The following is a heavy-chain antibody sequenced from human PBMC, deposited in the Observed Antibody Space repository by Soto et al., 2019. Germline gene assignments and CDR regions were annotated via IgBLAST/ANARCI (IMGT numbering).Heavy chain of an antibody. CDR2: ISYDGSNK. CDR1: GFTFSSYG. CDR3: AKASIAVAGTGSVFDY. V-gene: IGHV3-30*18. Sequence: QVQLVESGGGVVQPGRSLRLSCAASGFTFSSYGMHWVRQAPGKGLEWVAVISYDGSNKYYADSVKGRFTISRDNSKNTLYLQMNSLRAEDTAVYYCAKASIAVAGTGSVFDYWVQGTLVTVSS. J-gene: IGHJ4*02. D-gene: IGHD6-19*01.